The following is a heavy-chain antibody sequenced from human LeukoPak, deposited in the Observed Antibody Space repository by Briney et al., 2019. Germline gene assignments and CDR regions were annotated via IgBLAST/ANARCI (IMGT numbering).Heavy chain of an antibody. CDR1: GFTFSSYA. J-gene: IGHJ4*02. V-gene: IGHV3-30*04. CDR2: ISYDGSNK. Sequence: PGGSLRLSCAASGFTFSSYAMHWVRQAPGKGLEWVAVISYDGSNKYYADSVKGRFTISRDNSKNTLYLQMNSLRAEDTAVYYCARDSGWFGESHFDYWGQGTLVTVSS. CDR3: ARDSGWFGESHFDY. D-gene: IGHD3-10*01.